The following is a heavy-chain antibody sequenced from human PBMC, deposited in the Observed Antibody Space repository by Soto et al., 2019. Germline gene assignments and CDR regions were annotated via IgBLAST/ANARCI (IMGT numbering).Heavy chain of an antibody. Sequence: QVQLVQSGAEEKKPGASVKVSCKASGYTFTSYAMHWVRQAPGQRREWMGWINAGNGNTKYSQKFQGRVTITRDTPESTAYMELSSLRSEDTAVYYCARSIVVVTALDYWGQGTLVTVSS. CDR2: INAGNGNT. D-gene: IGHD2-21*02. J-gene: IGHJ4*02. CDR1: GYTFTSYA. V-gene: IGHV1-3*05. CDR3: ARSIVVVTALDY.